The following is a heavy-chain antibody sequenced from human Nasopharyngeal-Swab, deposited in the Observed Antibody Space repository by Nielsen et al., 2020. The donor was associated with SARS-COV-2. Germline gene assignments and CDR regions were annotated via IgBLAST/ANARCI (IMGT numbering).Heavy chain of an antibody. CDR3: ARRGLYDYVWGSSTSDAFDI. D-gene: IGHD3-16*01. J-gene: IGHJ3*02. CDR2: ISSSSSYT. V-gene: IGHV3-11*06. Sequence: WIRQPPGKGLEWVSYISSSSSYTNYADSVKGRFTISRDNAKNSLYLQMNSLRAEDTAVYYCARRGLYDYVWGSSTSDAFDIWGQGIMVTVSS.